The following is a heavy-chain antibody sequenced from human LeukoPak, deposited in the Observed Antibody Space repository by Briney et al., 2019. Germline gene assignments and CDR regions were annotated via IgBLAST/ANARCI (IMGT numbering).Heavy chain of an antibody. Sequence: PSETLSLTCTVSGGSISSGPYYWSWIRQPAGKGLEWIGRIYTSGTTNYNPSLKSRVTISIDTSKNQFSLKLSSVTAADTAVYYCARGLWFGDENPPYFDYWGQGTLVTVSS. J-gene: IGHJ4*02. CDR3: ARGLWFGDENPPYFDY. D-gene: IGHD3-10*01. CDR2: IYTSGTT. CDR1: GGSISSGPYY. V-gene: IGHV4-61*02.